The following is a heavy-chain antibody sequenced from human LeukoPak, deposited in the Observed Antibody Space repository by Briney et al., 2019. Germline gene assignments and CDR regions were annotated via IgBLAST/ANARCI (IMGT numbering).Heavy chain of an antibody. CDR1: GYTFTGYY. J-gene: IGHJ4*02. D-gene: IGHD2-15*01. CDR2: INPNSGGT. V-gene: IGHV1-2*02. Sequence: ASVKLSCKASGYTFTGYYMHWVRQAPGQGLEWMGWINPNSGGTNYAQKFQGRVTMTRDTSISTAYMELSRLRSDDTAVYYCARDGGYCSGGSCYSTFDYWGQGTLVTVSS. CDR3: ARDGGYCSGGSCYSTFDY.